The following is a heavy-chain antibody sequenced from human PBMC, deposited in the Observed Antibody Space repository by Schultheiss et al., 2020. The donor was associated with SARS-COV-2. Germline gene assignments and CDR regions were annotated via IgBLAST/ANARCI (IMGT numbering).Heavy chain of an antibody. J-gene: IGHJ6*02. CDR2: ISYDGSNK. CDR3: TAGIAAAGQYYYYYYGMDV. CDR1: GFTFSSYG. Sequence: GGSLRLSCAASGFTFSSYGMHWVRQAPGKGLEWVAVISYDGSNKYYADSVKGRFTISRDNSKNTLYLQMNSLKTEDTAVYYCTAGIAAAGQYYYYYYGMDVWGQGTTVTVSS. D-gene: IGHD6-13*01. V-gene: IGHV3-33*05.